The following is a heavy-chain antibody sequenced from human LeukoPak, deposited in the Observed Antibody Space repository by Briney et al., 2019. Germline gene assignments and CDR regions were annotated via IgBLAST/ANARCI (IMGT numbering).Heavy chain of an antibody. D-gene: IGHD3-22*01. CDR2: IYPGDSDT. Sequence: GESLKISCKGSGYSFTSYWIGWVRQMPGKGLEWMGIIYPGDSDTRYSPSFQGQVTISADKSISTAYLQWSSLKASDTAMYYCARQDADSSGYYSSDCWGQGTLVTVSS. J-gene: IGHJ4*01. V-gene: IGHV5-51*01. CDR1: GYSFTSYW. CDR3: ARQDADSSGYYSSDC.